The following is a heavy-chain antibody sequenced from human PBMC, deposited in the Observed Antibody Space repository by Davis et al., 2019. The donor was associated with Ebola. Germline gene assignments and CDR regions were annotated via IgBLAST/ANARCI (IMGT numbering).Heavy chain of an antibody. D-gene: IGHD2-15*01. Sequence: GESLKISCAASGFTFSGSAMHWVRQASGKGLEWVGRIRSKANSYATAYAASVKGRFTISRDDSKNTAYLQMNSLRAEDTAVYYCARDIGAGYCSGGSCYTPGWFDPWGQGTLVTVSS. CDR3: ARDIGAGYCSGGSCYTPGWFDP. CDR1: GFTFSGSA. V-gene: IGHV3-73*01. J-gene: IGHJ5*02. CDR2: IRSKANSYAT.